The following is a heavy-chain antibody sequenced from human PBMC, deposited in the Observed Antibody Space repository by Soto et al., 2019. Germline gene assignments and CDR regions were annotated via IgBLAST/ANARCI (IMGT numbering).Heavy chain of an antibody. J-gene: IGHJ4*02. D-gene: IGHD6-19*01. V-gene: IGHV4-59*08. CDR2: IYYSGST. Sequence: SETLSLTCTVSGGSISSYYWSWIRQPPGKGLEWIGYIYYSGSTNYNPSLKSRVTISVDTSKNQFSLKLSSVTAADTAVYYCARRRSGWSLDFDYWGQGTLVTVS. CDR3: ARRRSGWSLDFDY. CDR1: GGSISSYY.